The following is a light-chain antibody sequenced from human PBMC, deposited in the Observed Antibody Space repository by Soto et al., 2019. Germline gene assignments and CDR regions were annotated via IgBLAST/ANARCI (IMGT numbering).Light chain of an antibody. CDR1: SSDVGGYNY. V-gene: IGLV2-14*01. J-gene: IGLJ2*01. CDR3: SSYTSSSTVL. Sequence: QSALTQPASVSGSPGQSITISCTGTSSDVGGYNYVSWYQQHPGKAPKLMIYEVSNRPSGVSNRVSASKSGNTASLTISGLQAEDEADYYCSSYTSSSTVLFGGGTKVTVL. CDR2: EVS.